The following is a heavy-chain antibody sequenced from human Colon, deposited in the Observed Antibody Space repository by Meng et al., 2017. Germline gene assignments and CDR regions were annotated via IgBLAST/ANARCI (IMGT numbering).Heavy chain of an antibody. CDR1: GFNIRSSW. D-gene: IGHD3-10*01. CDR3: TRDPSFGAFDI. J-gene: IGHJ3*02. Sequence: GGSLRLSCAASGFNIRSSWMSWVRQAPGKGLEFVANLNADGTEKNYLDSINGRFTISRDNAKNSLYLQMNSLRVEDTALYYCTRDPSFGAFDIWGQGTMVTGSS. CDR2: LNADGTEK. V-gene: IGHV3-7*01.